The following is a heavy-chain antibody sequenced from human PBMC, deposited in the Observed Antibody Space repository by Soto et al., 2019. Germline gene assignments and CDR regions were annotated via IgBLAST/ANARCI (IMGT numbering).Heavy chain of an antibody. D-gene: IGHD2-2*01. V-gene: IGHV1-18*01. Sequence: QVQLVQSGAEVKKPGASVKVSCKASGYTFTSYGISWVRQAPGQGLEWMGWISAYNGNTNYAQKLQGRVTMTTDTSTSTAYMELRSLRSDDTAVYYCARDSIVVVPAATNWFDSWGQGTLVTVSS. J-gene: IGHJ5*01. CDR2: ISAYNGNT. CDR3: ARDSIVVVPAATNWFDS. CDR1: GYTFTSYG.